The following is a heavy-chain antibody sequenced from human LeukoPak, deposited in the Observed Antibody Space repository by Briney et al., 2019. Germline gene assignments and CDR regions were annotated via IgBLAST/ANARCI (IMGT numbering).Heavy chain of an antibody. Sequence: GGSLRLSCAASGFIFTGYFMSWVRQAPGKGLEWVASIKHDGSEKYYVDSVRGRFTISRDNTKNLLYLQMSSLRAEDTAVYYCAADRGWRTSGYYLYYFEYWGQGTLVTFSS. D-gene: IGHD3-3*01. CDR3: AADRGWRTSGYYLYYFEY. CDR2: IKHDGSEK. V-gene: IGHV3-7*01. CDR1: GFIFTGYF. J-gene: IGHJ4*02.